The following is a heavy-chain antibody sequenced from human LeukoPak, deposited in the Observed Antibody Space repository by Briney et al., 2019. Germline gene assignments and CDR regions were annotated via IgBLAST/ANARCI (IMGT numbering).Heavy chain of an antibody. CDR1: GFTFSNYS. CDR2: ISYDGSNK. CDR3: ARAPKFRLVGVSKWPFDP. J-gene: IGHJ5*02. V-gene: IGHV3-30*03. D-gene: IGHD1-26*01. Sequence: GGSLRLSCDASGFTFSNYSMNWLRQAPGKGLEWVADISYDGSNKYYADSVKGRFTISRDNSKNTLYLQMNSLRAEDTAVYYCARAPKFRLVGVSKWPFDPWGQGTLVTVSS.